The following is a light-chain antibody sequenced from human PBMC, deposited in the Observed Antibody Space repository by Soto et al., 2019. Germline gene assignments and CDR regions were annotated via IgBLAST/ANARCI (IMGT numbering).Light chain of an antibody. CDR2: DAS. J-gene: IGKJ2*01. CDR3: QQYNHWPPYT. Sequence: DIHLTQSPSTLSASFGDRVTITCRASQTITTWLAWYQQKPGKAPKLLIYDASTLESGVPSRVSGSGSGTEFTLTISSLQPDDFATYYCQQYNHWPPYTFGQGTKVDI. V-gene: IGKV1-5*01. CDR1: QTITTW.